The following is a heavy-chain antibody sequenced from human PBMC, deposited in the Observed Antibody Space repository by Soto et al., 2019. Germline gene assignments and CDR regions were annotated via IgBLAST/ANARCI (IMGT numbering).Heavy chain of an antibody. CDR2: ISPYNGDT. D-gene: IGHD6-25*01. V-gene: IGHV1-18*01. Sequence: QVQMVQSENEVKKPGASVMVSCKTSGYTFTSYGVSWVRQAPGQGLEWIGLISPYNGDTLYARKFQGRVTVTADTATDTVYMELRSLTSDDTAVYYCVRDASSGYRGWWDPWGQGTLVTVSS. CDR1: GYTFTSYG. CDR3: VRDASSGYRGWWDP. J-gene: IGHJ5*02.